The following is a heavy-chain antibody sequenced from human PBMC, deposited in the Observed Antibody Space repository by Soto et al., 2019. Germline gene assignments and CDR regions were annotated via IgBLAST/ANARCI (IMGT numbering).Heavy chain of an antibody. CDR2: ISSSSTI. CDR1: GFTFSSYS. V-gene: IGHV3-48*02. D-gene: IGHD4-17*01. CDR3: ARDLDVGSDYGASYWYFDL. Sequence: GGSLRLSCAASGFTFSSYSMNWVRQAPGKGLEWVSYISSSSTIYYADSVKGRFTISRDNAKNSLYLQMNSLRDEDTAVYYCARDLDVGSDYGASYWYFDLWGRGTLVTVSS. J-gene: IGHJ2*01.